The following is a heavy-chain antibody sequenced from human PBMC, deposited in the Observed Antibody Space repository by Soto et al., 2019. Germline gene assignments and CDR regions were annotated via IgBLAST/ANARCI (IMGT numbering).Heavy chain of an antibody. CDR2: IYYSGRT. CDR1: GVSISTGGYY. V-gene: IGHV4-31*03. CDR3: ASVIGGGSEYYFDY. Sequence: LSLTCTVSGVSISTGGYYWSWIRQHPGKGLEWIGNIYYSGRTYYNPSLKSRVILSVDTSKNHFSLNLRSLTAADSAMYYCASVIGGGSEYYFDYWGQGALVTVSS. J-gene: IGHJ4*02. D-gene: IGHD1-26*01.